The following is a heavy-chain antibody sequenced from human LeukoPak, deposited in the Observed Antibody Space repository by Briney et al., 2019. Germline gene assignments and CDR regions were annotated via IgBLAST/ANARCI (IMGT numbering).Heavy chain of an antibody. D-gene: IGHD3-16*01. Sequence: SETLSLTCTVYGDSISSYYWSWIRQPPGKGLEWIGYRYYSGSTTYNPSLKSRVTISVDTSKSQFSLKLISVTAADTAIYYCARVRGDFETDWGQGTLVTVSS. CDR2: RYYSGST. CDR1: GDSISSYY. CDR3: ARVRGDFETD. V-gene: IGHV4-59*01. J-gene: IGHJ1*01.